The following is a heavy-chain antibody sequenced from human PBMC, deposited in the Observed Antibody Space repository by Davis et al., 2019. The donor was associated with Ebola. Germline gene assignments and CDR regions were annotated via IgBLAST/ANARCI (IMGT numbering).Heavy chain of an antibody. CDR3: ARGVKYGDYPYYFDY. CDR2: ISYDGSNK. J-gene: IGHJ4*02. D-gene: IGHD4-17*01. V-gene: IGHV3-30-3*01. Sequence: GGSLRLSCAASGFTFSSYAMHWVRQAPGKGLEWVAVISYDGSNKYYADSVKGRFTISRDNSKNTLYLQMNSLRAEDTAVYYCARGVKYGDYPYYFDYWGQGTLVTVSS. CDR1: GFTFSSYA.